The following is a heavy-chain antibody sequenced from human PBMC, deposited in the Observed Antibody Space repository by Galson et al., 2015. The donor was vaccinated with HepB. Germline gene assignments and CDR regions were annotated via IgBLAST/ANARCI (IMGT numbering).Heavy chain of an antibody. CDR3: ATLGGDIVVEPAARADYYYGLDV. J-gene: IGHJ6*02. CDR1: GFSFSNYG. Sequence: SLRLSCAASGFSFSNYGLHWVRQAPGKGLEWVAVISHTGSKKYYGDSVKGRFTISRDNSQNTLHLQMNSLTTDDTAVYYCATLGGDIVVEPAARADYYYGLDVWGQGTTVTVSS. CDR2: ISHTGSKK. V-gene: IGHV3-30*03. D-gene: IGHD2-2*01.